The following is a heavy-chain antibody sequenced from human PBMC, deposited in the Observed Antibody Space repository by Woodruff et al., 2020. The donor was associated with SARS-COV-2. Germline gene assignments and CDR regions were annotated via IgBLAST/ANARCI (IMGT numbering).Heavy chain of an antibody. J-gene: IGHJ6*03. CDR2: T. CDR3: AKAPYDSSGYYGYYYYYMDV. V-gene: IGHV3-23*01. Sequence: TYYADSVKGRFTISRDNSKNTLYLQMNSLRAEDTAVYYCAKAPYDSSGYYGYYYYYMDVWGKGTT. D-gene: IGHD3-22*01.